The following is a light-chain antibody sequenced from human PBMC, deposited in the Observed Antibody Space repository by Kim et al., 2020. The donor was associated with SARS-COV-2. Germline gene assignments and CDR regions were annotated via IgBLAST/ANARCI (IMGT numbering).Light chain of an antibody. V-gene: IGLV2-23*02. J-gene: IGLJ1*01. Sequence: QSALTQPSSVSGSPGQSITISCTGTSSDVGSYNLVSWYQQHPGKVPKLMIYEVSKRPSGVSNRFSGSKSGNTASLTISGLQAEDEADYYCSSYAGSSTYVFGPGTKVTV. CDR2: EVS. CDR3: SSYAGSSTYV. CDR1: SSDVGSYNL.